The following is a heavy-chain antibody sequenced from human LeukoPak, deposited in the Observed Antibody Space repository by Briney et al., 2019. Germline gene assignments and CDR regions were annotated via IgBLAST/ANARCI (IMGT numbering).Heavy chain of an antibody. V-gene: IGHV1-46*01. Sequence: ASVKVSCKASGYTFTSYYMHWVRQAPGQGLEWMGIINPSGGSTSYAQKFQGRVTMTRDMSTSTVYMELSSLRSEDTAVYYCARGQHRLRYFDWLLDYWGQGTLVTVSS. CDR1: GYTFTSYY. CDR3: ARGQHRLRYFDWLLDY. CDR2: INPSGGST. J-gene: IGHJ4*02. D-gene: IGHD3-9*01.